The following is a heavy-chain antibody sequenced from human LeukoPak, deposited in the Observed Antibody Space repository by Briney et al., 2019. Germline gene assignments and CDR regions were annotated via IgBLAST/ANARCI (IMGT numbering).Heavy chain of an antibody. Sequence: PGGSLRLSCAASGLTFSFYSMNWVRLAPGKGLEWVSYISSFSGTINYAESVKGRFTISRDNAKNSLYLQMNSLRADDTAVYYCVRDQGGSSSHWGQGTLVTVSS. V-gene: IGHV3-48*01. D-gene: IGHD6-6*01. CDR1: GLTFSFYS. CDR3: VRDQGGSSSH. J-gene: IGHJ4*02. CDR2: ISSFSGTI.